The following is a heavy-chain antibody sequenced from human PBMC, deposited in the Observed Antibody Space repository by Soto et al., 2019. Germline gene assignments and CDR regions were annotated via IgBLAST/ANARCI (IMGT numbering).Heavy chain of an antibody. CDR2: ISAYNGNT. V-gene: IGHV1-18*01. CDR1: GYTFTSYG. D-gene: IGHD6-6*01. CDR3: ATSSRTAYWFDP. Sequence: QVQLVQSGAEVKKPGASVKVSCKASGYTFTSYGISWVRQAPGQGLEWMGWISAYNGNTNYAQKLQGRVTMTTDTTNNTPYKELRRLKTDDTAVYYCATSSRTAYWFDPWGQGTLVTVSS. J-gene: IGHJ5*02.